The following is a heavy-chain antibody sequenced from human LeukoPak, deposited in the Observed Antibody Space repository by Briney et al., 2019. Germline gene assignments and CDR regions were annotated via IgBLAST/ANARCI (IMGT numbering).Heavy chain of an antibody. CDR2: ISGSGGRT. CDR1: GFTFSSYG. CDR3: AKEVSIISRGLDY. D-gene: IGHD2-21*01. Sequence: GGSLRLSCAASGFTFSSYGMSWVRQAPGKGLEWVSAISGSGGRTYYADSVKGRVTISRDNSKNTLHLQMNSLRAEDTAVYYCAKEVSIISRGLDYWGQGILVTVSS. J-gene: IGHJ4*02. V-gene: IGHV3-23*01.